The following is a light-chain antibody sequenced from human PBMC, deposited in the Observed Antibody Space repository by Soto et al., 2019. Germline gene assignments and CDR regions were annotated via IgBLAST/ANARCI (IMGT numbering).Light chain of an antibody. V-gene: IGKV3-11*01. CDR3: QQRSNWPLT. Sequence: EIVLTQSPATLSLSPGERATLSCRASQSVSSYLAWYQQKPGQAPRLLIYDASNRATGIPARFSGSGSGTDFTLPISSLEAEDFAVYYCQQRSNWPLTFCGGTKVEIK. CDR2: DAS. CDR1: QSVSSY. J-gene: IGKJ4*01.